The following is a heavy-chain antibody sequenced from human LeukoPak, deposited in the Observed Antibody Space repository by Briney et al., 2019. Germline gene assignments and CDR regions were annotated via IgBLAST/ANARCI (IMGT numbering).Heavy chain of an antibody. CDR3: AKDSLPTSGCRGYFDY. V-gene: IGHV3-23*01. CDR2: ISGSGGNT. J-gene: IGHJ4*02. Sequence: GGSLRLSCAASGFTFSTYAMTWVRQAPGKGLEWVSAISGSGGNTYYANSVKGRFTISRDNSMNTVYLQMNSLRAEDTAIYYCAKDSLPTSGCRGYFDYWGQGTLVTVSS. D-gene: IGHD6-25*01. CDR1: GFTFSTYA.